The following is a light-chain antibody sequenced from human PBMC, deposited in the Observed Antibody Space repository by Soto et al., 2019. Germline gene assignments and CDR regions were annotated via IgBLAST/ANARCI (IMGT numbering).Light chain of an antibody. CDR2: DVN. Sequence: QSALTQPASVSGSPGQSIAISCTGTSRDVGSYNYVSWYQHHPGKAPKLIVYDVNNRPSGVSNRFSGSKSGNTATLTISGLQSEDEADYYCTSFTSSSTLVVFGGGTKLTVL. V-gene: IGLV2-14*03. J-gene: IGLJ2*01. CDR1: SRDVGSYNY. CDR3: TSFTSSSTLVV.